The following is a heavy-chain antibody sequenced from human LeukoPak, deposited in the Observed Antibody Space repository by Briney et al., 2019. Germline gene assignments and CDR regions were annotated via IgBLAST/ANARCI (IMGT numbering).Heavy chain of an antibody. Sequence: GGSLRLSCAASGFTFSSYGMHWVRQAPGKGLEWVAVISYDGSNKYYADSVKGRFTISRDNSKNTLYLQMNSLRAEDTAVYYCAKDLYPSSSGWLWREYFDYWGQGTLVTVSS. CDR1: GFTFSSYG. CDR3: AKDLYPSSSGWLWREYFDY. D-gene: IGHD6-19*01. V-gene: IGHV3-30*18. J-gene: IGHJ4*02. CDR2: ISYDGSNK.